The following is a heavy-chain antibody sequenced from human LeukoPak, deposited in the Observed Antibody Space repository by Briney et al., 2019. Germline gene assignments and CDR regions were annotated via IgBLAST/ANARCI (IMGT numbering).Heavy chain of an antibody. Sequence: GRSLRLSCAASGFTFSSYSMNWVRQAPGKGLEWVSSISSSRSNKYYADSVKGRFTISRDNAKNSLYLQMNNLRAEDTAVYYCASFFSPKSVATIALDYYCYGMDVWGQGTTVTVSS. CDR3: ASFFSPKSVATIALDYYCYGMDV. CDR2: ISSSRSNK. V-gene: IGHV3-21*01. CDR1: GFTFSSYS. D-gene: IGHD5-12*01. J-gene: IGHJ6*02.